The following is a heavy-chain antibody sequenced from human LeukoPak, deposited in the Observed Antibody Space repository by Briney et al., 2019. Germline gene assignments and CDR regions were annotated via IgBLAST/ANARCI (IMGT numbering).Heavy chain of an antibody. V-gene: IGHV4-39*07. Sequence: SETLSLTCTVSGGSISSSSYYWGWIRQPPGKGLEWIGSIYYSGSTYYNPSLKSRVTISVDTSKNQFSLKLSSVTAADTAVYYCARGKITMVRGVLLNNWFDPWGQGTLVTVSS. D-gene: IGHD3-10*01. CDR2: IYYSGST. J-gene: IGHJ5*02. CDR3: ARGKITMVRGVLLNNWFDP. CDR1: GGSISSSSYY.